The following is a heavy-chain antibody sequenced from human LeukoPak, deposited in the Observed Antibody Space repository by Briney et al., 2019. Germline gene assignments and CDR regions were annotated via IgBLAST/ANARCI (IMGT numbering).Heavy chain of an antibody. Sequence: GGSLRLSCAASGFTFDDYAMHWVRQAPGKGLEWFSGISWNSGSIGYADSVKGRFTISRDNAKNSLYLQMNSLRAEDTALYYCAKDGGYDSSGRYYFDYWGQGTLVTVSS. CDR2: ISWNSGSI. CDR1: GFTFDDYA. V-gene: IGHV3-9*01. D-gene: IGHD3-22*01. J-gene: IGHJ4*02. CDR3: AKDGGYDSSGRYYFDY.